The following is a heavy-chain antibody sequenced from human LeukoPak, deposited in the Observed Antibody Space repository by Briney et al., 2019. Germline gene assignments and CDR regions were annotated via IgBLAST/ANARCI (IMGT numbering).Heavy chain of an antibody. CDR2: IYYSGST. CDR3: ARELLGIESDFDY. V-gene: IGHV4-34*01. D-gene: IGHD3-10*01. Sequence: SETLSLTCAASGVSFSGYYWSWIRQSPGKGLEWIGSIYYSGSTYYNPSLTSRVTISVDTSKNQFSLKLSSVTAADPAVYYCARELLGIESDFDYWGQGTLVTVSS. J-gene: IGHJ4*02. CDR1: GVSFSGYY.